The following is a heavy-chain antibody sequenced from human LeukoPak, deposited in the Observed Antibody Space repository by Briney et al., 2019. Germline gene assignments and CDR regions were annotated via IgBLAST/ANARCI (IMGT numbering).Heavy chain of an antibody. J-gene: IGHJ4*02. CDR1: GGTFSSYA. CDR2: FDPEDGET. Sequence: ASVKVSCKASGGTFSSYAICWVRQAPGKGLEWMGGFDPEDGETIYAQKFQGRVTMTEDTSTDTAYMELSSLRSEDTAVYYCATVPRSGGGYWGQGTLVTVSS. CDR3: ATVPRSGGGY. V-gene: IGHV1-24*01. D-gene: IGHD3-3*01.